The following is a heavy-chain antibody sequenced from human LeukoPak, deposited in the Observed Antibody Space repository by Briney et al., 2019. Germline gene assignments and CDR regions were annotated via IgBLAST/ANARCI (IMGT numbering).Heavy chain of an antibody. D-gene: IGHD3-3*01. J-gene: IGHJ6*02. V-gene: IGHV3-30-3*01. Sequence: PGGSLRLSCAASGFTFSSYAMHRVRQAPGKGLEWVAVISYDGSNKYYADSVKGRFTISRDNSKNTLYLQMNSLRAEDTAVYYCARDSPVTIFGVVIPYYYYGMDVWGQGTTVTVSS. CDR1: GFTFSSYA. CDR2: ISYDGSNK. CDR3: ARDSPVTIFGVVIPYYYYGMDV.